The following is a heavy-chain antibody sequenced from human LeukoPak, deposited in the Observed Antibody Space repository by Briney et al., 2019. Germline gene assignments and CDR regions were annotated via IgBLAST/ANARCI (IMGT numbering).Heavy chain of an antibody. CDR2: LLYSGYA. D-gene: IGHD3-3*01. J-gene: IGHJ4*02. CDR3: ARATWRPLDSFDF. CDR1: SASINGHY. Sequence: PSETLSLNCTVSSASINGHYWSWLRPPPGKGLVWIGCLLYSGYAEINPALKSRVTMSVDTSKMQFSVKLSSVTAADTAVYFCARATWRPLDSFDFWGRGALVTVSS. V-gene: IGHV4-59*11.